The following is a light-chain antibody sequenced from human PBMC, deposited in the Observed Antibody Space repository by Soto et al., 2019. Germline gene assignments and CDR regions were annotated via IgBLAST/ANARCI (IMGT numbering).Light chain of an antibody. CDR1: QGITSY. J-gene: IGKJ4*01. CDR2: DAS. V-gene: IGKV1-9*01. CDR3: QQFNSHPLT. Sequence: IQLTQSPSSLSASVGDRVTITCRASQGITSYLALYQQKPGKAPKLLLYDASTLQSGVPSRFSSSGTGTDFTLTISILQPDDFATYFCQQFNSHPLTFVAGTKVEIK.